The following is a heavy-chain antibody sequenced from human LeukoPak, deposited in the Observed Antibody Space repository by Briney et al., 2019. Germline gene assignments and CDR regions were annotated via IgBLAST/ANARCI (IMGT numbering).Heavy chain of an antibody. CDR1: GYRFNTYW. J-gene: IGHJ4*02. Sequence: GESLKISCKASGYRFNTYWIGWVRQTPEKGLEWIGIVYPANSDTRYSPSFRGQVTISADMSITTAYLQWGSLKASDTAIYYCVRQADGGSYYDYWGQGTLVTVSS. V-gene: IGHV5-51*01. D-gene: IGHD6-25*01. CDR3: VRQADGGSYYDY. CDR2: VYPANSDT.